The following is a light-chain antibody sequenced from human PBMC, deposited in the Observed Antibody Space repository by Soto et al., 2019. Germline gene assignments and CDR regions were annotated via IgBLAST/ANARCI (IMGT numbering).Light chain of an antibody. V-gene: IGKV3-11*01. CDR1: QSVSSY. Sequence: EIVLTLSPATLSLSPGERATLSCRASQSVSSYLAWYQHKPGQAPRLLIYDASNRATGIPARFSGSGSGTDFTLTISTLEPEDFAVYYCQQRSNWPLTFGGGTKVEIK. J-gene: IGKJ4*01. CDR2: DAS. CDR3: QQRSNWPLT.